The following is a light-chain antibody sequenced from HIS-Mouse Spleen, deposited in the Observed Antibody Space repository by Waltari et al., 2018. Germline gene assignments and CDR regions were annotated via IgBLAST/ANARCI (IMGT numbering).Light chain of an antibody. J-gene: IGLJ2*01. CDR1: SSDVGGYTY. CDR3: SSYTSSSTLVV. CDR2: DVS. V-gene: IGLV2-14*03. Sequence: QSALTQPASVSGSPGQSITISCTGTSSDVGGYTYVSWYQQPPGKAPKLMIYDVSNRPSGVSNRFSGSKSGNTASLTISGLQAEDEADYYCSSYTSSSTLVVFGGGTKLTVL.